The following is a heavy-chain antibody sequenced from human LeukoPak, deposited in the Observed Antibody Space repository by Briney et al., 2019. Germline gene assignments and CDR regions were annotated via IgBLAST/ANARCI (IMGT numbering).Heavy chain of an antibody. CDR1: AFTFSDYY. Sequence: PGGSLRLSCAASAFTFSDYYMSWIRQPPGKGLEWIGEINHSGSTNYNPSLKSRVTISVDTSKNQFSLKLSSVTAADTAVYYCARGPKRDREGTVTRYYYYYYGMDVWGQGTTVTVSS. J-gene: IGHJ6*02. V-gene: IGHV4-34*01. CDR2: INHSGST. D-gene: IGHD4-17*01. CDR3: ARGPKRDREGTVTRYYYYYYGMDV.